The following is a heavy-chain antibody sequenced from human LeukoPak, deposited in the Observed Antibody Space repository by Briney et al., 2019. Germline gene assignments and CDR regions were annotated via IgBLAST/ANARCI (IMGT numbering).Heavy chain of an antibody. J-gene: IGHJ6*02. D-gene: IGHD2-21*01. CDR3: ARDLWARVKGMDV. CDR1: GFTFSSYG. CDR2: IWYDGSNR. V-gene: IGHV3-33*01. Sequence: GGSLRLSCAASGFTFSSYGMHWVRQAPGKGLEWVAVIWYDGSNRYYADSVKGRFTISRDNSKNTLYLQMNSLRAEDTAVYYCARDLWARVKGMDVWGQGTTVTVSS.